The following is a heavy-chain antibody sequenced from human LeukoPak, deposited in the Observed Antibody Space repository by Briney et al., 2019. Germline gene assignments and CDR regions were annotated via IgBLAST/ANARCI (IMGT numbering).Heavy chain of an antibody. D-gene: IGHD3-16*01. J-gene: IGHJ4*02. CDR3: ARGRPGGS. Sequence: SETLSLTCAVYGGSFSGYYWSWIRQPPGKGLEWIAEINHSGSTNYNPSLKSRVTISVDTSKNQFSLKLSSVTAADTAVYYCARGRPGGSWGQGTLVTVSS. CDR2: INHSGST. V-gene: IGHV4-34*01. CDR1: GGSFSGYY.